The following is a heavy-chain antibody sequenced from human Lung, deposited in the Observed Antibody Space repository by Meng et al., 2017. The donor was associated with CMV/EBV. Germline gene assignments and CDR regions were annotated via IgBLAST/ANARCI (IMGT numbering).Heavy chain of an antibody. J-gene: IGHJ3*02. Sequence: GESLKISCAASGFTFSSYWMHWVRQAPGKGLVWVSRINSDGSSTSYADSVKGRFTISRDNAKNTLYLQMNSLRAEDTAVYYCARDFHPEGGYPSDAFDIWGQGTMVTVSS. V-gene: IGHV3-74*01. D-gene: IGHD3-22*01. CDR1: GFTFSSYW. CDR2: INSDGSST. CDR3: ARDFHPEGGYPSDAFDI.